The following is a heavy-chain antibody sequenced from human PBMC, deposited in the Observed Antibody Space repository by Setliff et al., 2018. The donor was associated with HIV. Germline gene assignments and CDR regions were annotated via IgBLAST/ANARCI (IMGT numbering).Heavy chain of an antibody. V-gene: IGHV3-48*03. D-gene: IGHD3-3*01. CDR1: GFTFSSYE. CDR3: ARVFLEWLLYRPDYVMDV. J-gene: IGHJ6*02. Sequence: GGSLRLSCAASGFTFSSYEMDWVRQAPGKGLEWVSDISSSGSTIYYADSVKGRFTISRDNAKNSLYLQMNSLRAEDTAVYYCARVFLEWLLYRPDYVMDVWGQGTTVTVSS. CDR2: ISSSGSTI.